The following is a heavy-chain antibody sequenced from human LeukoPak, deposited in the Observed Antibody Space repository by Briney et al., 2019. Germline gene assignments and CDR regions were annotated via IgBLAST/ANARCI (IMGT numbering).Heavy chain of an antibody. CDR1: GDSISSYY. D-gene: IGHD3-10*01. V-gene: IGHV4-4*07. J-gene: IGHJ3*02. Sequence: SETLSLTCTVSGDSISSYYWSWIRQPAGKGLEWIGRINTSGNTKYNPSLKSRVTISVDTSKNQFSLKLSSVTAADTAVYYCARSRQLLWFGELLVPDAFDIWGQGTMVTVSS. CDR3: ARSRQLLWFGELLVPDAFDI. CDR2: INTSGNT.